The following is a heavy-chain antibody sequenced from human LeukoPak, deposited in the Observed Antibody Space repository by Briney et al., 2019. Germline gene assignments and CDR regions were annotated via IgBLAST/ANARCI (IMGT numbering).Heavy chain of an antibody. D-gene: IGHD2/OR15-2a*01. Sequence: GGSLRLSCAASGFTVSSNYMSWVRQAPGKGLEWVSVIYSGGSTYYADSVKGRFTIFRDNSKNTVYLQMDSLRAEDTAVFYCAQLTTYWGQGTRVTVSS. CDR3: AQLTTY. CDR1: GFTVSSNY. J-gene: IGHJ4*02. V-gene: IGHV3-53*01. CDR2: IYSGGST.